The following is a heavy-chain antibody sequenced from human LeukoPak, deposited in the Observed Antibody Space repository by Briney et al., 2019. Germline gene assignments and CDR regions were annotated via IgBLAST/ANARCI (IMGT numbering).Heavy chain of an antibody. CDR1: GGPFSGYY. CDR3: ARGYSLGGGVLSNYYYYYGMDV. J-gene: IGHJ6*04. Sequence: TSETLSLTCAVYGGPFSGYYWSWIRQPPGKGLEWIGEINHSGSTNYNPSLKSRVTISVDTSKNQFSLKLSSVTAADTAVYYCARGYSLGGGVLSNYYYYYGMDVWGKGTTVTVSS. D-gene: IGHD3-16*01. CDR2: INHSGST. V-gene: IGHV4-34*01.